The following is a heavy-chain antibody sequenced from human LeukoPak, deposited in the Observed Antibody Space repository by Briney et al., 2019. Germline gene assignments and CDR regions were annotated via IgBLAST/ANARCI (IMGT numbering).Heavy chain of an antibody. D-gene: IGHD2-8*02. CDR1: GFTISDYY. V-gene: IGHV3-23*01. CDR3: PKVETSGGANGNALDY. CDR2: ISGSDGST. Sequence: GESLRLSCAVSGFTISDYYVTWIRQAPGKGLEWVSSISGSDGSTYYAGSVKGRFTSSRDDSQNTLYRQMNSRSAEDTAVNYCPKVETSGGANGNALDYCGQGTLVTVSS. J-gene: IGHJ4*02.